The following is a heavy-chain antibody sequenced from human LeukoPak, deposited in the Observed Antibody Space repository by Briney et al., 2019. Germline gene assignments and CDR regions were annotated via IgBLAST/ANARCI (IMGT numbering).Heavy chain of an antibody. CDR1: GGSISSYY. CDR3: ARGGPPFSFDY. V-gene: IGHV4-59*08. D-gene: IGHD3-16*01. CDR2: IYYSGST. Sequence: SETLSLTCTVSGGSISSYYWSWIRQPPGKRLEWIGYIYYSGSTNYNPSLKSRVTISVDTSKNQFSLKLSSVTAADTAVYYCARGGPPFSFDYWGQGTLVTVSS. J-gene: IGHJ4*02.